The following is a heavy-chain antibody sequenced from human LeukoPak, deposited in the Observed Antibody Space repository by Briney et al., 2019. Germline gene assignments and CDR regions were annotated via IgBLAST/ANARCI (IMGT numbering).Heavy chain of an antibody. CDR2: IPYDGSNI. V-gene: IGHV3-30*18. Sequence: GGSLRLSCAASEFTFSSYGMYWVRQAPGKGLEWVAVIPYDGSNIYYADSVKGRFTISRDNSKNTLYLQMNSLRAGDTAIYYCAKGLCGGASCYHRDYYYYGMDVWGQGPTVTVSS. CDR1: EFTFSSYG. J-gene: IGHJ6*02. CDR3: AKGLCGGASCYHRDYYYYGMDV. D-gene: IGHD2-15*01.